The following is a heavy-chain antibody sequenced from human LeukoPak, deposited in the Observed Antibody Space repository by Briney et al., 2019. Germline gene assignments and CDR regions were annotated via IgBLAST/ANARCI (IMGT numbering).Heavy chain of an antibody. D-gene: IGHD2-2*01. CDR3: AALGVLPAAGPKQIDY. CDR2: INHSGST. Sequence: SETLSLTCAVYGGSFSGYYWSWIRQPPGKGLEWIGEINHSGSTNYNPSLKSRVTISVDTSKNQFSLKLSSVTAADTAVYYCAALGVLPAAGPKQIDYWGQGTLVTVSS. J-gene: IGHJ4*02. V-gene: IGHV4-34*01. CDR1: GGSFSGYY.